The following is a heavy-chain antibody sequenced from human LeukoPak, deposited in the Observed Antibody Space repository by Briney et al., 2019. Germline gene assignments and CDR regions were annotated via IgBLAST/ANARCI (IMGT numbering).Heavy chain of an antibody. CDR2: MNPNSGNT. CDR3: ARGGPRSSYYMDV. V-gene: IGHV1-8*03. Sequence: ASVKVSCKASGYTFTGYYMHWVRQAPGQGLEWMGWMNPNSGNTGYAQKFQGRVTITRNTSISTAYMELSSLRSEDTAVYYCARGGPRSSYYMDVWGKGTTVTVSS. D-gene: IGHD2-2*01. J-gene: IGHJ6*03. CDR1: GYTFTGYY.